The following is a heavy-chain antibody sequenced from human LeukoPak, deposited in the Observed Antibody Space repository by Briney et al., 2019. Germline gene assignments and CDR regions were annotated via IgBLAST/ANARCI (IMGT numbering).Heavy chain of an antibody. D-gene: IGHD6-19*01. V-gene: IGHV4-39*01. CDR3: ARGPGSSGWTYFDY. Sequence: SETLSLTCTVSGGSISSSDYYWGWIRQTPGKGLEWIGSIYYSGSTYYNLSLKSRVTISVDMSKNQFSLKTSPVTAADTAVYYCARGPGSSGWTYFDYWGQGTLVTVSS. CDR1: GGSISSSDYY. J-gene: IGHJ4*02. CDR2: IYYSGST.